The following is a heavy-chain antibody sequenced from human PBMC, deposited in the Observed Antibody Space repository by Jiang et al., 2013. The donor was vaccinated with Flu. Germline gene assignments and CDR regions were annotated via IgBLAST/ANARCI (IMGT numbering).Heavy chain of an antibody. CDR1: GFTFSSYA. Sequence: RSLRLSCAASGFTFSSYAMHWVRQAPGKGLEWVAVISYDGSNKYYADSVKGRFTISRDNSKNTLYLQMNSLRAEDTAVYYCARPPTAMVLGYFDYWGQGTLVTVSS. D-gene: IGHD5-18*01. J-gene: IGHJ4*02. CDR3: ARPPTAMVLGYFDY. CDR2: ISYDGSNK. V-gene: IGHV3-30*04.